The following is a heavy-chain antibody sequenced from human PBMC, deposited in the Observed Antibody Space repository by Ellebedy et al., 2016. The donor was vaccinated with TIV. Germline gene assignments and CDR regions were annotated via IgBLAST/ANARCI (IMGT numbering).Heavy chain of an antibody. CDR3: ARGVTMIVVSGMDV. J-gene: IGHJ6*02. D-gene: IGHD3-22*01. V-gene: IGHV3-9*01. CDR1: GFTFDDYA. Sequence: PGGSLRLSCAASGFTFDDYAMHWVRQAPGKGLEWVSGISWNSGSIGYADSVKGRFTISRDNAKNSLYLQMNSLRAEDTAVYYCARGVTMIVVSGMDVWGQGTTVTVSS. CDR2: ISWNSGSI.